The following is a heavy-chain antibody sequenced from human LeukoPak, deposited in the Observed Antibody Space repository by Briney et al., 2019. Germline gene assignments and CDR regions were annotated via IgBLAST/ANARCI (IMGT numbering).Heavy chain of an antibody. D-gene: IGHD2-2*01. J-gene: IGHJ4*02. CDR2: SNPNSGGT. Sequence: ASVKVSCKASGYTFTGYYMHWLRQAPGQGLEWMGWSNPNSGGTNYAQKFQGRVTVTRDTSISTAYVELSRLRSDDTAVYYCARGKDGGAGIVVVPAVFDYWGQGTLVTVSS. V-gene: IGHV1-2*02. CDR3: ARGKDGGAGIVVVPAVFDY. CDR1: GYTFTGYY.